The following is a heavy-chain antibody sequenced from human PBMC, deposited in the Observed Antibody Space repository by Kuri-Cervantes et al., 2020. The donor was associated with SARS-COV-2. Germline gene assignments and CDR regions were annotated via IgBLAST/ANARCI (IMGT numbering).Heavy chain of an antibody. D-gene: IGHD6-19*01. CDR3: AGDGAVAGWEFDY. CDR2: MNPNSGNT. CDR1: GYTFTSYD. Sequence: ASVKVSCKASGYTFTSYDINWVRQATGQGLEWMGWMNPNSGNTGYAQKFQGRVTMTRNTSISTAYMELSSLRSEDTAVYYCAGDGAVAGWEFDYWGQGTLVTVSS. J-gene: IGHJ4*02. V-gene: IGHV1-8*01.